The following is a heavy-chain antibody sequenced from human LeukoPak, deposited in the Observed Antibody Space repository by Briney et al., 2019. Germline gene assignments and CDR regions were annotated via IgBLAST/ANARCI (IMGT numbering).Heavy chain of an antibody. CDR3: AGFGAGSYY. V-gene: IGHV4-4*07. CDR2: IYTTGSTDST. J-gene: IGHJ4*02. D-gene: IGHD3-10*01. Sequence: PSETLSLTCTVSGGSISSSYCSWIRQPAGKGLEWIGRIYTTGSTDSTDFNPSLKSRVTMSVDTSKNHFSLNLGSVTAADTAVYYCAGFGAGSYYWGQGTLVTVSS. CDR1: GGSISSSY.